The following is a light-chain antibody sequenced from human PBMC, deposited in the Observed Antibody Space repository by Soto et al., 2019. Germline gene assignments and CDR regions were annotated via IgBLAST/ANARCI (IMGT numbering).Light chain of an antibody. CDR1: QSISSR. V-gene: IGKV1-5*03. J-gene: IGKJ1*01. Sequence: DIQMTQSPSTLSASVGDRVTITCRASQSISSRLAWYQQKPGKAPNLLIYKASSSESGVPSRFSGSGSGTEFTLTIRSLQTDDFATYYCQQYISYPWTFGQGTKVEIK. CDR3: QQYISYPWT. CDR2: KAS.